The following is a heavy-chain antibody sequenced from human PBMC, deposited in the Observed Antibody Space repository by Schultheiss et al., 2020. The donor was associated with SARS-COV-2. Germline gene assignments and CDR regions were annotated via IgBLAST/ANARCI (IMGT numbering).Heavy chain of an antibody. CDR1: GGSISSYY. CDR3: AREGGRNYYYYGMDV. J-gene: IGHJ6*02. D-gene: IGHD3-16*01. Sequence: ETLSLTCTVSGGSISSYYWSWIRQPPGKGLEWIGYIYYSGSTNYNPSLKSRVTISVDTSKNQFSLKLSSVTAADTAVYYCAREGGRNYYYYGMDVWGQGTTVTVSS. V-gene: IGHV4-59*01. CDR2: IYYSGST.